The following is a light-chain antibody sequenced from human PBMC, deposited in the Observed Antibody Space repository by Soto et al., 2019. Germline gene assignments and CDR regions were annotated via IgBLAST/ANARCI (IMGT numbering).Light chain of an antibody. CDR2: GIS. V-gene: IGKV3-20*01. Sequence: EIVLTQSPGTLSLSPGERATLSCRASQSVSSSYLAWYLQKPGQAPRLLIYGISSRATGIPDRFSGSGSGTDFTLTVSRLEPEDFAVYYCLQYSASPWTFGRGTKVEI. CDR3: LQYSASPWT. CDR1: QSVSSSY. J-gene: IGKJ1*01.